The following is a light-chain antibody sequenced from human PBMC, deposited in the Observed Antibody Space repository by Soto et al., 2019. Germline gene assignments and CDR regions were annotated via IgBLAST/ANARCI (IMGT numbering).Light chain of an antibody. CDR3: QQRSNWPPA. V-gene: IGKV3-15*01. CDR1: QSVSSN. Sequence: EIVMTQSPATLSVSPGERATLAGRASQSVSSNLAWYQQKPGQAPRLLIYGASTRATGIPARFSGSGSGTEFTLTISSLEPEDVAVYYCQQRSNWPPALGQGTRLVIK. CDR2: GAS. J-gene: IGKJ5*01.